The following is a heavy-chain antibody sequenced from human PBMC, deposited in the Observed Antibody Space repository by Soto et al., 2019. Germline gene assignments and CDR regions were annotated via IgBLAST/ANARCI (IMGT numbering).Heavy chain of an antibody. D-gene: IGHD3-10*01. CDR1: GGSISSGGYY. J-gene: IGHJ5*02. Sequence: SETLSLTCTVSGGSISSGGYYWSWIRQHPGKGLEWIGTVYYNENTYYNPSLKSRVTISVDTAKNQFSLNLRSVTAADTAIYFCARRERYYGSPGWFDPWGQGTLVTVS. CDR2: VYYNENT. V-gene: IGHV4-39*01. CDR3: ARRERYYGSPGWFDP.